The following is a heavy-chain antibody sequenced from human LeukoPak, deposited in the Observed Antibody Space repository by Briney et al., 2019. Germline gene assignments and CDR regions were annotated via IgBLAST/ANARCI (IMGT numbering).Heavy chain of an antibody. V-gene: IGHV3-7*03. J-gene: IGHJ4*02. CDR1: GFTFSSYW. CDR2: INKDGGEK. Sequence: GGSLRLSCAASGFTFSSYWMSWVRQAPGKGLEWVANINKDGGEKYYVDSVKGRFTISRDNAKNSLYLQMNSLRANDTAAYYCVKDSPPRYSGSPPAYWGQGTLVTVSS. D-gene: IGHD1-26*01. CDR3: VKDSPPRYSGSPPAY.